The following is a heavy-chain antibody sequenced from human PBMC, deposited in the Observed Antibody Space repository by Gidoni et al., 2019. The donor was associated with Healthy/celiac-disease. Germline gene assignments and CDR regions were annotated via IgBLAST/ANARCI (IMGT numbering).Heavy chain of an antibody. D-gene: IGHD3-3*01. Sequence: QVQLVESGGGWVKPGGYLRLSCAASGFTLGDYYMRWIRQAPGKGLEWVSYISSSGSTIYSAATLKGRFTISRDNAKNSLYLQMNSLRAEDTAVYYCARDGPFTIFGVVIMHKNYGMDVWGQGTTVTVSS. J-gene: IGHJ6*02. CDR1: GFTLGDYY. V-gene: IGHV3-11*01. CDR2: ISSSGSTI. CDR3: ARDGPFTIFGVVIMHKNYGMDV.